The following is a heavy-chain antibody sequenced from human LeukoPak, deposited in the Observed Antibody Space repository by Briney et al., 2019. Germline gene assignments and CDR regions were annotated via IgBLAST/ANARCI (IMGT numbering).Heavy chain of an antibody. Sequence: GGSLRLSCAASGFTFSTYSMNWVRQAPGKGLEWVSYITSSSSTMFYADSVRGRFTISRDNAKNSLYLQMDSLRAEDTAVYYCARPDYDFWSGSPGGNYMDVWGKGTTVTVSS. CDR2: ITSSSSTM. V-gene: IGHV3-48*04. J-gene: IGHJ6*03. D-gene: IGHD3-3*01. CDR1: GFTFSTYS. CDR3: ARPDYDFWSGSPGGNYMDV.